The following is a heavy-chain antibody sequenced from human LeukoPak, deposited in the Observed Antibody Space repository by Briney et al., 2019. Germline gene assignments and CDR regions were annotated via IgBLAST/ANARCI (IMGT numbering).Heavy chain of an antibody. CDR3: ATDFPCSSTSCYWGY. D-gene: IGHD2-2*01. J-gene: IGHJ4*02. Sequence: GGSLRLSCVASGFTFDNYAMHWVRQAPGKGLEWVSGINWNSGNIGYADSVKGRFTISRDNSQSTLYLQMNSLRVDDTAVYYCATDFPCSSTSCYWGYWGQGTLVTVSS. V-gene: IGHV3-9*01. CDR2: INWNSGNI. CDR1: GFTFDNYA.